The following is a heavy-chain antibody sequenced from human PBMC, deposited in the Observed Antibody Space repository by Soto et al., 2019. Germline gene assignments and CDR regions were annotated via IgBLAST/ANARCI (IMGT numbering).Heavy chain of an antibody. CDR1: GYSFTSYW. V-gene: IGHV5-10-1*01. CDR3: ARDSSGRQYYGMDV. D-gene: IGHD3-22*01. J-gene: IGHJ6*02. CDR2: IDPSDSYT. Sequence: ESLKISFKGSGYSFTSYWISWVRQMPGKGLEWMGRIDPSDSYTNYSPSFQGHVTISADKSISTAYLQMNSLRDEDTAVYYCARDSSGRQYYGMDVWGQGTTVTVSS.